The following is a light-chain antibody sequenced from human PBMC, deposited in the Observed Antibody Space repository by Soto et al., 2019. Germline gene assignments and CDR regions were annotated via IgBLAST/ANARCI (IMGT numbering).Light chain of an antibody. V-gene: IGLV1-40*01. CDR2: GNN. CDR3: QSFDSSLSAWV. J-gene: IGLJ3*02. Sequence: QSVLTQPPSVSGAPGEWVTISCTGSNSDIGAGFDVQWYQQLTGTAPKLLMYGNNNRPSGVPDRFSGSKSGTSASLAITGLQADDGADYYCQSFDSSLSAWVFGGGTKLTVL. CDR1: NSDIGAGFD.